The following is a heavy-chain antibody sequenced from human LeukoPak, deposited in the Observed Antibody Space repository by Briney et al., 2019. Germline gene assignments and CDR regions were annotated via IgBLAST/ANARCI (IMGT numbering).Heavy chain of an antibody. CDR3: ARAPWRPRITMIGYFDY. D-gene: IGHD3-22*01. J-gene: IGHJ4*02. CDR1: GYTFTSYG. Sequence: ASVKVSCKASGYTFTSYGISWVRQAPGQGLEWMGGIIPIFGTANYAQKFQGRVTITADESTSTAYMELSSLRSEDTAVYYCARAPWRPRITMIGYFDYWGQGTLVTVSS. CDR2: IIPIFGTA. V-gene: IGHV1-69*13.